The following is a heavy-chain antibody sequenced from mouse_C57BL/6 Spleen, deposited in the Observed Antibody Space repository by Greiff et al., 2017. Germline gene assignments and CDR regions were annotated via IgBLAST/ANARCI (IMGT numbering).Heavy chain of an antibody. CDR3: ARFPYDYGTGGYFDV. J-gene: IGHJ1*03. D-gene: IGHD2-4*01. V-gene: IGHV1-55*01. Sequence: VQLQQPGAELVKPGASVKMSCKASGYTFTSYWITWVKQRPGQGLEWIGDIYTGRGSTNYNEKFKSKATLTVDTSSSTAYMQLSRLTSEDSAVYYCARFPYDYGTGGYFDVWGTGTTVTVSS. CDR2: IYTGRGST. CDR1: GYTFTSYW.